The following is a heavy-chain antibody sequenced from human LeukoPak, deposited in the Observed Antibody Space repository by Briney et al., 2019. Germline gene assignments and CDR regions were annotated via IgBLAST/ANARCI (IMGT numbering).Heavy chain of an antibody. CDR2: INPNSGGT. Sequence: ASVKVSCKASGYTSTGYYMHWVRQAPGQGLEWMGWINPNSGGTNYAQKFQGRVTMTRDTSISTAYMELSRLRSDDTAVYYCARDIVVVVAATTNHFDYWGQGTLVTVSS. J-gene: IGHJ4*02. CDR3: ARDIVVVVAATTNHFDY. D-gene: IGHD2-15*01. V-gene: IGHV1-2*02. CDR1: GYTSTGYY.